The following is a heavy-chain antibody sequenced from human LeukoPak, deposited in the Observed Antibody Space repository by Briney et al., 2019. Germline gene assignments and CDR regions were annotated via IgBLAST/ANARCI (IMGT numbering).Heavy chain of an antibody. V-gene: IGHV5-51*01. J-gene: IGHJ4*02. Sequence: PGESLKISCKGSGYSFTSYWIGWVRQMPGKGLEWMGIIYPGDSDTRYSPSFQGQVTISADKSISTAYLQWSSLKASDTAMYYCARLQYYDILTGYPLDYWGQGTLVTVSS. D-gene: IGHD3-9*01. CDR1: GYSFTSYW. CDR3: ARLQYYDILTGYPLDY. CDR2: IYPGDSDT.